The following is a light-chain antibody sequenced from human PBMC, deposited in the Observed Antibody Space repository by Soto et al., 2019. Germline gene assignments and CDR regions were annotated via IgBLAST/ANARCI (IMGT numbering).Light chain of an antibody. CDR1: QGISNY. CDR3: QKYNSAPPGIT. V-gene: IGKV1-27*01. Sequence: DIQMTHSPSSLSASVGDGVTITSRAGQGISNYLAWYQQKPGKVPKLLIYAASTLQSGVPSRFSGSGSGTDFTLTISSLQPEDVATYYCQKYNSAPPGITFGQGTRLEIK. CDR2: AAS. J-gene: IGKJ5*01.